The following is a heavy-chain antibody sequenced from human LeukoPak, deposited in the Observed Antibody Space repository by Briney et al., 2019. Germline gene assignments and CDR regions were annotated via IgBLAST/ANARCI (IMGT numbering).Heavy chain of an antibody. CDR1: GYTFTGYY. D-gene: IGHD3-10*01. V-gene: IGHV1-2*04. Sequence: GASVKVSCKASGYTFTGYYMHWVRQAPGQGLEWMGWINPNSGGTNYAQKFQGWVTMTRDTSISTAYMGLSRLRSDDTAVYYCARAKGSVLLWFGGGNWFDPWGQGTLVTVSS. CDR2: INPNSGGT. CDR3: ARAKGSVLLWFGGGNWFDP. J-gene: IGHJ5*02.